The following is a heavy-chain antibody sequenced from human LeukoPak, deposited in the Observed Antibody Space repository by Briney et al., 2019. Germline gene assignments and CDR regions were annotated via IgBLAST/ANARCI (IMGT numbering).Heavy chain of an antibody. CDR2: ISPYYGNT. V-gene: IGHV1-18*01. D-gene: IGHD3-3*01. J-gene: IGHJ3*02. CDR3: ARPYDFWSGHDAFDI. Sequence: ASVKVSCKASGYTFPSYGISWVRQAPGQGLEWMGWISPYYGNTNYEQKFQGRVTMTTDTSTSTAYMELRSLRSDDTAVYYCARPYDFWSGHDAFDIWGQGTMVTVSS. CDR1: GYTFPSYG.